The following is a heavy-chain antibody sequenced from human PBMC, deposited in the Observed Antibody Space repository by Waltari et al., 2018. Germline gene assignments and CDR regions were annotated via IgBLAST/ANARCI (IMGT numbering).Heavy chain of an antibody. V-gene: IGHV3-7*01. CDR1: GFKLRSFG. CDR3: ARLSSSWNEKGAFDI. CDR2: MNRDGSET. D-gene: IGHD6-13*01. J-gene: IGHJ3*02. Sequence: EVQLVESGGGLVQPGGSLRLSCGGTGFKLRSFGMGWVRQAPGKGLDWVANMNRDGSETYYVDSVKGRFTISRDNAKNSLYLEMNTLRVEDTAIYYCARLSSSWNEKGAFDIWGQGTMVTVSS.